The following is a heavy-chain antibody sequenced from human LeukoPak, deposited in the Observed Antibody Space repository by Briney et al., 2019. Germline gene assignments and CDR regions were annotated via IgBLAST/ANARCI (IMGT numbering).Heavy chain of an antibody. D-gene: IGHD4-17*01. CDR2: INPNSGGT. CDR3: ARARYGDYRMDV. CDR1: GYTFTGYY. Sequence: ASVKVSCKASGYTFTGYYMHWVRQAPGQGLEWMGWINPNSGGTNYAQKFQGRVTMTRDTSISTAYMELSSVTAADTAVYYCARARYGDYRMDVWGKGTTVTVSS. V-gene: IGHV1-2*02. J-gene: IGHJ6*04.